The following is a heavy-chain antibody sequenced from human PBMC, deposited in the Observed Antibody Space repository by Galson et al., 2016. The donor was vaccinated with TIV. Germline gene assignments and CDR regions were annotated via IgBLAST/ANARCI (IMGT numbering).Heavy chain of an antibody. J-gene: IGHJ6*02. CDR3: ARCRNTAMDTYYYYYGLDV. V-gene: IGHV1-69*13. CDR2: IIPLFGEA. D-gene: IGHD5-18*01. CDR1: GDTFSSFV. Sequence: SVKVSCKASGDTFSSFVISWVRQAPGQGLEWMGGIIPLFGEAHYAQKFQGRATISADESTSTVYMELSGLRSGDTAMYYCARCRNTAMDTYYYYYGLDVWGQGTTVTVSS.